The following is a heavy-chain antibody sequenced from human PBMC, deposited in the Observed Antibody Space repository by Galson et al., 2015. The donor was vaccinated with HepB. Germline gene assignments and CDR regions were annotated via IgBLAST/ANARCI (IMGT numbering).Heavy chain of an antibody. CDR2: INSDGSST. CDR1: GFTFSSYW. V-gene: IGHV3-74*01. J-gene: IGHJ5*02. Sequence: SLRLSCAASGFTFSSYWMHWVRQAPGKGLVWVSRINSDGSSTSYADSVKGRFTISRDNAKNTLYLQMNSLRAEDTAVYYCACRGRYVADWFDPWGQGTLVTVSS. D-gene: IGHD1-1*01. CDR3: ACRGRYVADWFDP.